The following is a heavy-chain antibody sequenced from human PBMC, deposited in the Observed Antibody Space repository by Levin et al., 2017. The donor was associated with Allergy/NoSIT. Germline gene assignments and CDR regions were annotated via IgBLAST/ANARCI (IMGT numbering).Heavy chain of an antibody. D-gene: IGHD2-2*01. CDR3: ARFPRTYQLQENPPKDFYYGLDV. V-gene: IGHV1-2*02. J-gene: IGHJ6*02. Sequence: GASVKVSCKASGYTFTGYYVHWVRQAPGQGLEWMGWIDPFSGDTNDAKKFQGKVTMTRDTMNTAYLELSRLRSDDTAVYYCARFPRTYQLQENPPKDFYYGLDVWGQGTTVIVSS. CDR1: GYTFTGYY. CDR2: IDPFSGDT.